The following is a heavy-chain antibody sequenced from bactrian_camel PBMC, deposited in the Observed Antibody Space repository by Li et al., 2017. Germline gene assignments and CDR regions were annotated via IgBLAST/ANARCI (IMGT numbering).Heavy chain of an antibody. CDR1: RPQPQDTASLYTFDSA. D-gene: IGHD5*01. Sequence: HVQMVESGGGSVQAGGSLRLSCEASRPQPQDTASLYTFDSACMGWYRQAPGKECELVSAINVDGTSKYGDSVKGRFAISRDNNKNTLYLQLNSRKTEDTAMYYCAKGLG. CDR2: INVDGTS. V-gene: IGHV3S53*01.